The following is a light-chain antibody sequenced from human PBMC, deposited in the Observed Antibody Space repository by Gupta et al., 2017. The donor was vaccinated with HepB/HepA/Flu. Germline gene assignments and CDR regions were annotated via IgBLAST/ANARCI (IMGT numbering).Light chain of an antibody. J-gene: IGKJ5*01. CDR2: GAS. CDR3: QQFNSYPLS. V-gene: IGKV1-9*01. CDR1: QGISSY. Sequence: DIQLTQSPSFLSASVGDRVTITFLSSQGISSYLAWYQQKPGKAPKLLIYGASTWQSGVPSRFSGSGSGTEFTLTISSLQPEDFATYYCQQFNSYPLSFGQGTRLEIK.